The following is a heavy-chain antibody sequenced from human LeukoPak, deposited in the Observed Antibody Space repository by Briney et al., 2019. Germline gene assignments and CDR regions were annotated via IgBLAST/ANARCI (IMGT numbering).Heavy chain of an antibody. CDR1: GYTFTSYD. Sequence: ASVKVSCKASGYTFTSYDINWVRQATGQGLEWMGWMNPNSGNTGYAQKFQGRVTMTRNTSISTAYMELSSLRSEDTAVYYCARNTRRYCSSTSCYTLPYYYYGMDVWGQGTTGTVS. CDR2: MNPNSGNT. CDR3: ARNTRRYCSSTSCYTLPYYYYGMDV. J-gene: IGHJ6*02. D-gene: IGHD2-2*02. V-gene: IGHV1-8*01.